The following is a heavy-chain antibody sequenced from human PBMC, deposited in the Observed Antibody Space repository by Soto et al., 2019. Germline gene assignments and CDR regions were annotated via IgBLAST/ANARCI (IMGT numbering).Heavy chain of an antibody. J-gene: IGHJ4*02. Sequence: QIQLVQSGAEVKKPGASVKVSCKASGYSFTSYGITWVRQAPGQGPEWLGWITAENGNTNYAQKFQGRGTMTPDTSTNTAYLELSGLRYEDTAVYYCARVVLEWLPTSGFDYWGQGTLVTVSS. CDR1: GYSFTSYG. CDR3: ARVVLEWLPTSGFDY. V-gene: IGHV1-18*04. D-gene: IGHD3-3*01. CDR2: ITAENGNT.